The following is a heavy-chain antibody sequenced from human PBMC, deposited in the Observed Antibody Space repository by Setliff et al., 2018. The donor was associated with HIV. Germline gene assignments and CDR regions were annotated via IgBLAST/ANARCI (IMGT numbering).Heavy chain of an antibody. CDR1: GYSFTSYW. D-gene: IGHD3-16*01. V-gene: IGHV5-51*01. J-gene: IGHJ6*03. Sequence: HGESLKISCKGSGYSFTSYWIGWVRQMPGKGLEWMGIIYPGDSDTRYSPSFQGQVTISADKSISTAYLQWSSLKASDTAMYYCARHKGAGPYYYYMDVWGKGTTVTVSS. CDR3: ARHKGAGPYYYYMDV. CDR2: IYPGDSDT.